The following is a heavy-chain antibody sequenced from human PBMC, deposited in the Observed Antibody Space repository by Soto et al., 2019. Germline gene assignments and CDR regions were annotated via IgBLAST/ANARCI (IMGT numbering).Heavy chain of an antibody. CDR1: GYTFSNYG. V-gene: IGHV1-18*01. J-gene: IGHJ5*02. CDR3: ARDQEYSTSGLYWFDL. CDR2: ISAYNGDT. D-gene: IGHD6-6*01. Sequence: ASVKVSCKTSGYTFSNYGINWVRQAPGQDLEWMGWISAYNGDTNYAPRLQGRVTMTTDTSTTTVYMELKNLKSDDTAVYYCARDQEYSTSGLYWFDLWGQGTLVTVSS.